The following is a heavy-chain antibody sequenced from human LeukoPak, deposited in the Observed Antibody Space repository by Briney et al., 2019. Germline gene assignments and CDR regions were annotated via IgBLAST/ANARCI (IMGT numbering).Heavy chain of an antibody. CDR2: IWYDGSNK. CDR3: ARGVDYYENSGTIDY. Sequence: GSLRLSCTASGFTFSDYSMHWVRQPPGKGLEWVAIIWYDGSNKTYEDSVKGRFTISRDNSKNTLYLQMNSLRAEDTAVYYCARGVDYYENSGTIDYWGQGTLVTVSS. CDR1: GFTFSDYS. D-gene: IGHD3-22*01. J-gene: IGHJ4*02. V-gene: IGHV3-33*01.